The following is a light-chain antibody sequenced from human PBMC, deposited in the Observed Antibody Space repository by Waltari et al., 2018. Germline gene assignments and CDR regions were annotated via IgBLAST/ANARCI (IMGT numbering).Light chain of an antibody. Sequence: QSALTQPASVSESPGQSITISCTGTSSDVGGYNYVSWYQQHIGKAPKLMIYDVSKRPSGVLNSFSGSKSGNTASLTISGLQAEDEADYYCSSYKCSSTWVFGGGTKLTVL. CDR3: SSYKCSSTWV. J-gene: IGLJ3*02. V-gene: IGLV2-14*01. CDR1: SSDVGGYNY. CDR2: DVS.